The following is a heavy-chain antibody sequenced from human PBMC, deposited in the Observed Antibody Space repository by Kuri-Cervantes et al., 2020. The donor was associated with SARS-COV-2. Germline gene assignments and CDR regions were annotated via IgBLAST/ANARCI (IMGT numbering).Heavy chain of an antibody. CDR2: ISSKSTET. Sequence: LSLTCAASGFTFIDHYRNWVRQAPGKGLEWVSYISSKSTETNYADSVKGRFTISRDNAKSLVYLQLDSLRIEDTAIYYCVRGDAEGGATLDGTWGQGTVVTVSS. CDR1: GFTFIDHY. D-gene: IGHD5-24*01. V-gene: IGHV3-11*06. J-gene: IGHJ1*01. CDR3: VRGDAEGGATLDGT.